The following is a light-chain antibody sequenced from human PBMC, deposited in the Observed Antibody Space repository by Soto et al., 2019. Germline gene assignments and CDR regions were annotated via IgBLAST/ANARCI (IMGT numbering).Light chain of an antibody. Sequence: TQSPGTLSLSPGERATLSCRASQSINSRYLAWYQQKPGRVPTLLISAASTLQSGVPSRFSGSGSGTDFTLTITSLQPEDVATYYCQRYNDGSTFGQGTKVEI. V-gene: IGKV1-27*01. CDR3: QRYNDGST. J-gene: IGKJ1*01. CDR2: AAS. CDR1: QSINSRY.